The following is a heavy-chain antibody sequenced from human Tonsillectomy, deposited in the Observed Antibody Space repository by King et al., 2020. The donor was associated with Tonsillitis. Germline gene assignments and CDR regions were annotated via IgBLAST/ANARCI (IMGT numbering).Heavy chain of an antibody. CDR2: INPNSGGT. J-gene: IGHJ4*02. CDR1: GYTFTGYY. D-gene: IGHD1-26*01. Sequence: VQLVQSGAEVKKPGASVKVSCKASGYTFTGYYIHVVRPAPGQGLEWRGGINPNSGGTDYAQKFQGRVTMTRDTFITTAYMDLSRLRSDDTALYYCARARGGSYLFAYWGQGTLVTVSS. V-gene: IGHV1-2*02. CDR3: ARARGGSYLFAY.